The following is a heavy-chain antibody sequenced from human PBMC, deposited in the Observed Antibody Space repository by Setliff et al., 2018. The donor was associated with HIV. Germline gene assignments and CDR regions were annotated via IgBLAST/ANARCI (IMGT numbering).Heavy chain of an antibody. CDR1: GGTFSSYA. CDR3: ASARNKWGTFDY. Sequence: SVKVSCKASGGTFSSYAISWVRQAPGQGLEWMGGIIPIFDTANYAQKFQGRVTITTDESTSTAYMELSSLRSEDTAVYYCASARNKWGTFDYWGQGTLVTVSS. V-gene: IGHV1-69*05. D-gene: IGHD1-26*01. J-gene: IGHJ4*01. CDR2: IIPIFDTA.